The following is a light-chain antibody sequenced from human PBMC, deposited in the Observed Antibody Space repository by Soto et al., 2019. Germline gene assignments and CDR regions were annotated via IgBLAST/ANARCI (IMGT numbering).Light chain of an antibody. CDR2: EVT. Sequence: QSVLTQPDSVSGSPGQSITIYCTGTSSDVGAYDYVSWYQQYPGKAPKLMLYEVTNRPSGVSHRFSGSKSGNTASLTISGLQAEDEADYYCSAYTTSRTLVFGGGTQLTV. V-gene: IGLV2-14*01. J-gene: IGLJ2*01. CDR1: SSDVGAYDY. CDR3: SAYTTSRTLV.